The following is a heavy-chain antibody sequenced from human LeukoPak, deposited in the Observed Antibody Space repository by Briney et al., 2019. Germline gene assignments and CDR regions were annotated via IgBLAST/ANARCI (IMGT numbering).Heavy chain of an antibody. CDR2: IKQDGSEK. CDR1: GFTFSSYG. V-gene: IGHV3-7*01. CDR3: ARALTVRGVRQCPTAY. Sequence: QTGRSLRLSCAASGFTFSSYGMHWVRQAPGKGLEWVANIKQDGSEKYYVDSVKGRFTISRDNAKNSLYLQMNSLRAEDTAVYYCARALTVRGVRQCPTAYWGQGTLVTVSS. J-gene: IGHJ4*02. D-gene: IGHD3-10*01.